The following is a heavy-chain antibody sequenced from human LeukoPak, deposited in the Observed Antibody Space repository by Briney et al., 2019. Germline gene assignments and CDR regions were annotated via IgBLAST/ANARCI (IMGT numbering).Heavy chain of an antibody. CDR3: ARVLRFLEWLLYRVDY. CDR2: ISYDGSNK. Sequence: GGSLRLSCAASGCTFSSYAMHWVRQAPGKGLEWVAVISYDGSNKYYADSVKGRFTISRDNSKNTLYLQMNSLRAEDTAVYYCARVLRFLEWLLYRVDYWGQGTLVTVSS. D-gene: IGHD3-3*01. V-gene: IGHV3-30-3*01. CDR1: GCTFSSYA. J-gene: IGHJ4*02.